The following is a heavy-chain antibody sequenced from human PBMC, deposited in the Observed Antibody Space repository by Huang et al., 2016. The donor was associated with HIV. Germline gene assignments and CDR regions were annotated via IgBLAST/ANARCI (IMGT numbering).Heavy chain of an antibody. V-gene: IGHV4-34*01. Sequence: QVQLHQWGAGLLKPSETLSLTCGVYGGSFSGYYWSWIRQHPGTGLEWIGEITHSGSTNYNPSLKSRVTISEETSKNQFSLKLSSVTAADTAVYYCARAPHYGSGSYYYWGQGTLVTVSS. CDR1: GGSFSGYY. CDR2: ITHSGST. CDR3: ARAPHYGSGSYYY. D-gene: IGHD3-10*01. J-gene: IGHJ4*02.